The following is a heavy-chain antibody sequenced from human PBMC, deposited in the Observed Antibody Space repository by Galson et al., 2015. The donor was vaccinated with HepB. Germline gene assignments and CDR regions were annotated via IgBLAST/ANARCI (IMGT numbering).Heavy chain of an antibody. J-gene: IGHJ4*02. CDR1: GYRFTNYW. D-gene: IGHD3-22*01. CDR3: ATSYYYDSSGYKGAIDY. Sequence: QSGAEVKKPGESLRISCKGSGYRFTNYWISWVRQMPGKGLEWMGRIDPSDSYIKYSPSFHGHVTISADKSISTAYLQWSSLKASDTAMYYCATSYYYDSSGYKGAIDYWGQGTLVTVSP. V-gene: IGHV5-10-1*01. CDR2: IDPSDSYI.